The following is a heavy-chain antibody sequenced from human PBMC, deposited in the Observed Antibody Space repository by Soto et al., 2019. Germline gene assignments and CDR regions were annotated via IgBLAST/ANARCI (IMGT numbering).Heavy chain of an antibody. Sequence: QVQLVQSGAEVKKPASSVKVSCKASGGTFSSYAISWVRQAPGQGLEWMGGIIPIFGTANYAQKFQGRVTITADESTSTAYMELSSLRSEDTAVYYCARGSITIFGVVIIPPYYYYGMDVWGQGTTVTVSS. CDR1: GGTFSSYA. V-gene: IGHV1-69*01. CDR2: IIPIFGTA. CDR3: ARGSITIFGVVIIPPYYYYGMDV. J-gene: IGHJ6*02. D-gene: IGHD3-3*01.